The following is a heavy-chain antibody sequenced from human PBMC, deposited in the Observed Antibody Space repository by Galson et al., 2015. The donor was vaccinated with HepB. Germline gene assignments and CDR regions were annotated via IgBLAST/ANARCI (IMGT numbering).Heavy chain of an antibody. CDR1: GLIVSTKH. V-gene: IGHV3-66*02. CDR2: ICNGGST. CDR3: ATASNTWSNMGAFDF. Sequence: SLRLSCAASGLIVSTKHVFWVRQAPGRGLEWVSLICNGGSTNYADSVRGRFTISRDNPRNTVHLQMDSLKIEDTAVYFCATASNTWSNMGAFDFWGPGTMVTVSS. J-gene: IGHJ3*01. D-gene: IGHD2-15*01.